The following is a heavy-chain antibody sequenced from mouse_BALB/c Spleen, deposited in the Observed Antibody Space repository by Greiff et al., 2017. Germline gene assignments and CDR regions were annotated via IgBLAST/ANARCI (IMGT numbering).Heavy chain of an antibody. Sequence: VQLVESGPGLVAPSQSLSITCTVSGFSLTGYGVNWVRQPPGKGLEWLGMIWGDGSTDYNSALKSRLSISKDNSKSQVFLKMNSLQTDDTARYYCARGTYYYGSRYAMDYWGQGTSVTVSS. CDR1: GFSLTGYG. CDR2: IWGDGST. D-gene: IGHD1-1*01. CDR3: ARGTYYYGSRYAMDY. J-gene: IGHJ4*01. V-gene: IGHV2-6-7*01.